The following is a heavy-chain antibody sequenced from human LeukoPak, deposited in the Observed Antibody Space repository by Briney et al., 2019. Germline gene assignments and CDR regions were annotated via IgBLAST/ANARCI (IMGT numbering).Heavy chain of an antibody. CDR2: IYYSGST. CDR3: ARGEGYYDSSGYTSGYFDY. Sequence: KSSQPLSLTCTVSGGSISSGGYYWSWIRQHPGKGLEWIGYIYYSGSTYYNPSLKSRVTISVDTSKNQFSLKLSSVTAADTAVYYCARGEGYYDSSGYTSGYFDYWGQGTLVTVSS. D-gene: IGHD3-22*01. V-gene: IGHV4-31*03. CDR1: GGSISSGGYY. J-gene: IGHJ4*02.